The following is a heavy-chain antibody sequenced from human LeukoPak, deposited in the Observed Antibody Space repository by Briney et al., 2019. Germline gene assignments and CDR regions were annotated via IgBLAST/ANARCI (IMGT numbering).Heavy chain of an antibody. J-gene: IGHJ4*02. CDR2: INNDGSST. CDR3: LGVAARPTRNFDY. CDR1: GFTFSSYW. Sequence: PGGPLRLSWVASGFTFSSYWMHWVRQAPGKGLVWVSHINNDGSSTSYADSVKGRFTISRDNAKNTLYLQMNSLRDDDTAAYYCLGVAARPTRNFDYWGQGTLVTVAS. D-gene: IGHD6-6*01. V-gene: IGHV3-74*01.